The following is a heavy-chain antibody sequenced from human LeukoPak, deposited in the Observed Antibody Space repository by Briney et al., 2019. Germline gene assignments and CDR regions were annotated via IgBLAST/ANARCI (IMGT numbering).Heavy chain of an antibody. CDR1: GGSISSSSYY. CDR3: ARLISDAFDI. Sequence: SETLSLTCTVSGGSISSSSYYWGWIRQPPGKGLEWIGSIYYSGSTYYNQSLKSRVTISVDTSKNQFSLKLSSVTAADTAVYYCARLISDAFDIWGQGTMVTVSS. J-gene: IGHJ3*02. CDR2: IYYSGST. V-gene: IGHV4-39*01.